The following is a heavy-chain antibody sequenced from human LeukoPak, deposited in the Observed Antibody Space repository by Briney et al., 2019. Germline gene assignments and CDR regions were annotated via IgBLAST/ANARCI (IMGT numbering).Heavy chain of an antibody. CDR3: ASLPYCSSTSCYLDY. V-gene: IGHV3-30-3*01. CDR1: GFTFSSYA. CDR2: ISYDGSNK. Sequence: PGGSLRLSCAASGFTFSSYAMHWVRQALGKGLEWVAIISYDGSNKYYADSVKGRFTISRDNSENTLYLQMDSLRAEDTAVYYCASLPYCSSTSCYLDYWGQGTLVTVSS. J-gene: IGHJ4*02. D-gene: IGHD2-2*01.